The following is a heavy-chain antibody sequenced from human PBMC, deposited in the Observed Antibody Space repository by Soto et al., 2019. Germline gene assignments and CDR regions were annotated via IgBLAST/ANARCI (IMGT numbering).Heavy chain of an antibody. CDR3: AKGSRGYYDILTGPRVY. J-gene: IGHJ4*02. CDR2: ISYDGSNK. D-gene: IGHD3-9*01. Sequence: GGSLRLSCAASGFTFSSYGMHWVRQAPGKGLEWVAVISYDGSNKYYADSVKGRFTISRDNSKNTLYLQMNSLRAEDTAVYYCAKGSRGYYDILTGPRVYWGQGTLVTVSS. CDR1: GFTFSSYG. V-gene: IGHV3-30*18.